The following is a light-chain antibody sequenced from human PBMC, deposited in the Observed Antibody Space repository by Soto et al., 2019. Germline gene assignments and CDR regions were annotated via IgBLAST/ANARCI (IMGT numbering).Light chain of an antibody. CDR1: QSVSSN. Sequence: EIVMTQSPATLSVSPGERATLSCRASQSVSSNLAWYQQKPGQAPRLLIYGASTRATDIPARFSGSGSGTEFTRTIGSLQSEDSAVYYCQQYNGWRWTFGQGTKVEIK. J-gene: IGKJ1*01. V-gene: IGKV3-15*01. CDR3: QQYNGWRWT. CDR2: GAS.